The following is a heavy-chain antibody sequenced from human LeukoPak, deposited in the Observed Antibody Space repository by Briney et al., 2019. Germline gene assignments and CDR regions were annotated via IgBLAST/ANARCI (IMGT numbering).Heavy chain of an antibody. D-gene: IGHD5-18*01. V-gene: IGHV3-53*01. CDR1: GFTVSSNY. CDR3: ARVSGYSYGYYYYYYMDV. J-gene: IGHJ6*03. CDR2: IYSGGST. Sequence: GGSLRLSCAASGFTVSSNYMSWVRQAPGKGLEWVSVIYSGGSTYYADSVKGRFTISRDNSKNTLYLQMNSLRAEDTAVYYCARVSGYSYGYYYYYYMDVWGKGTTVTVSS.